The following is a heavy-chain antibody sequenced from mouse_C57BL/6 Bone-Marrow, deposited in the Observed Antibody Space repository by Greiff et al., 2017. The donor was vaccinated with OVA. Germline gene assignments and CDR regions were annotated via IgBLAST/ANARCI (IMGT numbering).Heavy chain of an antibody. CDR3: TVIYYYGLFDY. J-gene: IGHJ2*01. Sequence: EVQPQQSGTVLARPGASVKMSCKTSGYTFTSYWMNWVKQRPGQGLEWIGAIYPGNSDTSYNQKFKGKAKLTAVTSASTAYMELSSLTNEDSAVYYCTVIYYYGLFDYWGQGTTLTVSS. D-gene: IGHD1-1*01. CDR1: GYTFTSYW. CDR2: IYPGNSDT. V-gene: IGHV1-5*01.